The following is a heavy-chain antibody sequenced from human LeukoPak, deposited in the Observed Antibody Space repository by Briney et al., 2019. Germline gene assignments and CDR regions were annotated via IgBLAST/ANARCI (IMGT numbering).Heavy chain of an antibody. CDR2: IYYSGST. D-gene: IGHD5-24*01. Sequence: SETLSLTCTVSGGSFSSCSYYWGWIRQPPGQGLVWVVSIYYSGSTYYNPSLKSRVTISVDTSKNQFSLKLSSVTAADTAVYYCARQAPRMATPTDWFDPWGQGTLVTVSS. V-gene: IGHV4-39*01. CDR1: GGSFSSCSYY. CDR3: ARQAPRMATPTDWFDP. J-gene: IGHJ5*02.